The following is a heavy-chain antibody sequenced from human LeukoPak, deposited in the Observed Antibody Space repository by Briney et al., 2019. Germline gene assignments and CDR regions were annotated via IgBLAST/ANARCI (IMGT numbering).Heavy chain of an antibody. V-gene: IGHV3-7*01. J-gene: IGHJ4*02. CDR1: GFTFSGYW. CDR2: IHKDGSAK. CDR3: ARDRGFGADDS. D-gene: IGHD3-10*01. Sequence: GGSLRLSCGASGFTFSGYWMSWVRQAPGKGLEWVANIHKDGSAKIYVVSVKGRFTISRDNAKSSLYLQMNSLRVEDTAVYYCARDRGFGADDSWGQGSLVTVSS.